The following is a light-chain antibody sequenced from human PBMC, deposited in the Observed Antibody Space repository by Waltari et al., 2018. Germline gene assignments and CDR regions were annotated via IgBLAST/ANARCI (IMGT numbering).Light chain of an antibody. CDR1: SSDLVGFSF. CDR2: DVG. Sequence: QSALTQPASVSGSPGQSITISCTRSSSDLVGFSFFSLYQQHPGKAPKLIIYDVGHRPSGVSNRFSGSKSGNTASLTISGLQPEDEADYYCSSYTYINPPFLFGTGTKVTLL. J-gene: IGLJ1*01. V-gene: IGLV2-14*03. CDR3: SSYTYINPPFL.